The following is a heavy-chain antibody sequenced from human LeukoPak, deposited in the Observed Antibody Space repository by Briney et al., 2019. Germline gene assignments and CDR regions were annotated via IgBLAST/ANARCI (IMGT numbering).Heavy chain of an antibody. J-gene: IGHJ4*02. D-gene: IGHD4-17*01. CDR3: ARVSRATVTKSPYFDY. Sequence: ASVKVSCKASGYTFIGYYIHWVRQAPGQGLEWMGWINPNSGGTNYAQKFQGRVTMTRDTSISTAYMELSRLRSDDTAVYYCARVSRATVTKSPYFDYWGQGTLVTVSS. CDR1: GYTFIGYY. CDR2: INPNSGGT. V-gene: IGHV1-2*02.